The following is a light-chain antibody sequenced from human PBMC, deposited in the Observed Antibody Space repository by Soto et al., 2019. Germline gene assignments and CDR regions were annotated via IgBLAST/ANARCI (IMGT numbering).Light chain of an antibody. J-gene: IGLJ3*02. CDR3: QTWGTGFWV. V-gene: IGLV4-69*01. Sequence: QLVLTQSPSASASLGASVKLTCTLSSGHSSYAIAWQQQQPEKGPRYLMKLNSDGSHSKGDGIPDRFSGSSSGAERYLTISSLQSQDEADYYCQTWGTGFWVFGGGTKVTVL. CDR1: SGHSSYA. CDR2: LNSDGSH.